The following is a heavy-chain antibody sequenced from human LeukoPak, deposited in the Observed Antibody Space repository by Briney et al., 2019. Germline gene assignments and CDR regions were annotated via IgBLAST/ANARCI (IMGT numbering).Heavy chain of an antibody. J-gene: IGHJ4*02. V-gene: IGHV1-69*05. CDR1: GDTFSSYA. CDR2: IIPIFGTA. Sequence: SVKVSRXASGDTFSSYAISWVRRAPGQGLEWMGGIIPIFGTANYAQKFQGRVTITTDESTSTAYMELSSLRSEDTAVYYCAREGDGYSMPDYWGQGTLVTVSS. D-gene: IGHD5-24*01. CDR3: AREGDGYSMPDY.